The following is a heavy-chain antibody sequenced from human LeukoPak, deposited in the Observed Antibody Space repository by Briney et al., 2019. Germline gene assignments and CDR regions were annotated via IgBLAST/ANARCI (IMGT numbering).Heavy chain of an antibody. Sequence: SETLPLTCTVSGYSISSGYYWGWIRQPPGKGLEWTGSIDHSGSTYYNPSLKSRITISVDTSKNQFSLRLSSVTAADTAVYYCARVEWELRHAFDIWGQGTMITVSS. CDR3: ARVEWELRHAFDI. V-gene: IGHV4-38-2*02. CDR2: IDHSGST. D-gene: IGHD1-26*01. J-gene: IGHJ3*02. CDR1: GYSISSGYY.